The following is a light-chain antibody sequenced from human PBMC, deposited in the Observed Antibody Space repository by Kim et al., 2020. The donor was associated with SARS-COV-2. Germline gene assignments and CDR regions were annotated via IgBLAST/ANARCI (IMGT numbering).Light chain of an antibody. CDR1: QSVTSN. CDR3: QQYNRWPPYI. Sequence: VAPGERATLSCRASQSVTSNLAWYQQRPGQAPRLLIYGASIRATGIPDRFSGSGSGTEFTLTISSLQPEDFALYYCQQYNRWPPYIFGQGTKLEI. J-gene: IGKJ2*01. V-gene: IGKV3-15*01. CDR2: GAS.